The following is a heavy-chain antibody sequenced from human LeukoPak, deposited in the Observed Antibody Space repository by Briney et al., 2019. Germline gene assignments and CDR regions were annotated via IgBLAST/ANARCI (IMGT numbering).Heavy chain of an antibody. V-gene: IGHV1-2*04. CDR2: INPNSGGT. CDR1: GYTFTGYY. Sequence: ASVKVSRKASGYTFTGYYMHWVRQAPGQGLEWMGWINPNSGGTKYAPKFQGWVTMTRETSISTAYMELSRLRSADTAVYYCARDQEGKRNSFDPWGQGTLVTVSS. J-gene: IGHJ5*02. CDR3: ARDQEGKRNSFDP.